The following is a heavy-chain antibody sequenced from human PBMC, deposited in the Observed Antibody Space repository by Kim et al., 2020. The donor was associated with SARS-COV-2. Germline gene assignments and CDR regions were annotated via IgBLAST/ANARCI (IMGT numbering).Heavy chain of an antibody. CDR3: ATKHFYGPYL. CDR1: GFTFSDFY. V-gene: IGHV3-11*01. CDR2: INTGGSKS. J-gene: IGHJ6*02. D-gene: IGHD3-10*01. Sequence: GGSLRLSCEASGFTFSDFYMSWMRQAPGKGLAWISDINTGGSKSSYADSVKGRSTTSRDISKNALYLQMNSLRADDTAVYYCATKHFYGPYLWGQGTTVT.